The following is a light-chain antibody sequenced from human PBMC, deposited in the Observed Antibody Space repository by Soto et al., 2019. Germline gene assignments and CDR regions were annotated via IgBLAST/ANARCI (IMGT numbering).Light chain of an antibody. CDR3: AAWDDSLNVL. V-gene: IGLV1-44*01. CDR2: SNN. Sequence: QSVLTQPPSASGTPGQRVTISCSGSSSNIGSNTVNWYQQLPGAAPKLLIYSNNQRPSGVPDRFSVSKSGTSASLALSGLQSEDEADYYCAAWDDSLNVLFGGGTKVTVL. J-gene: IGLJ2*01. CDR1: SSNIGSNT.